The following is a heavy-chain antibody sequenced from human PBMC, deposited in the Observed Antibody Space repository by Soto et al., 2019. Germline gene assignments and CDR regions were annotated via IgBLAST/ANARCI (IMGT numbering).Heavy chain of an antibody. Sequence: GGSLRLSCSASGFTFSSYAMSWVRQAPGKGLEWVSAISGSGGSTYYADSVKGRFTISRDNSKNTLYLQMNSLRAEDTAVYYCAKTTFLRFLEWLLRPDFDYWGQGTLVTVSS. CDR1: GFTFSSYA. D-gene: IGHD3-3*01. V-gene: IGHV3-23*01. CDR2: ISGSGGST. J-gene: IGHJ4*02. CDR3: AKTTFLRFLEWLLRPDFDY.